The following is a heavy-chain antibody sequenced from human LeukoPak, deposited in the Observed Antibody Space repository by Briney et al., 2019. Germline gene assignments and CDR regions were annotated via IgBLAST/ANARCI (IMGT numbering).Heavy chain of an antibody. CDR1: GFTFSMYA. V-gene: IGHV3-23*01. CDR3: AKEMATIRAFDF. Sequence: RGGSLRLSCAVSGFTFSMYAMSWCSQAPGKGMEWVSVISGSGRGTLYADSVKGRFTISRDNSTNSLYLQMNSLRAEDTAVYYCAKEMATIRAFDFWGQGTMVTVSS. CDR2: ISGSGRGT. J-gene: IGHJ3*01. D-gene: IGHD5-24*01.